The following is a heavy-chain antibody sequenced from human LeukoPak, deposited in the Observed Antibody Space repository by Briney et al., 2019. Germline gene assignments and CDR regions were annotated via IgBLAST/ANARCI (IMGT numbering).Heavy chain of an antibody. J-gene: IGHJ3*02. V-gene: IGHV3-7*01. CDR1: GFTFSSYE. CDR3: ARGSVRGRPLVAFDI. CDR2: IKYDGSEK. Sequence: PGGSLRLSCAASGFTFSSYEMNWVRQAPGKGLEWVANIKYDGSEKYYVDSVKGRFTISRDNAENSLHLQMNSLRAEDTAVYYCARGSVRGRPLVAFDIWGQGTMVTVSS. D-gene: IGHD6-6*01.